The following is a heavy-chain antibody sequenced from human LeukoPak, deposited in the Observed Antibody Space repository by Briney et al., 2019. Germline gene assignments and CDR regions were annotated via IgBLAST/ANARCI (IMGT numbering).Heavy chain of an antibody. Sequence: GGSLRLSCAASGFTFRSYDMSWVRQAPGKGLEWVSDITGTGGNTYYADSVKGRFTISRDNSKNTLYLQMNSLRDEDTAAYYCAKVKDTSGSRFDYWGQGTLVTVSS. D-gene: IGHD3-22*01. CDR1: GFTFRSYD. CDR3: AKVKDTSGSRFDY. V-gene: IGHV3-23*01. CDR2: ITGTGGNT. J-gene: IGHJ4*02.